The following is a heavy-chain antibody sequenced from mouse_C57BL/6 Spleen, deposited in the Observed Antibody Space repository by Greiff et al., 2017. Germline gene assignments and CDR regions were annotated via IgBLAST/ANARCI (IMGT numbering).Heavy chain of an antibody. CDR1: GFSLTSYG. D-gene: IGHD2-1*01. Sequence: QVQLKESGPGLVAPSQSLSITCTVSGFSLTSYGVDWVRQSPGKGLEWLGVIWGVGSTNYNSALKSRLSISKDNSKSQVFLKMNSLQTDDTAMYYCAIIYYGNQGFAYWGQGTLGTGSA. J-gene: IGHJ3*01. CDR2: IWGVGST. V-gene: IGHV2-6*01. CDR3: AIIYYGNQGFAY.